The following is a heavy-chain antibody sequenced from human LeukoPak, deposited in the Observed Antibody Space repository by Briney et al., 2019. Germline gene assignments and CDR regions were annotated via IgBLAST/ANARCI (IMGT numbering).Heavy chain of an antibody. CDR1: GGSISSYY. CDR3: ARHLGAADFDY. J-gene: IGHJ4*02. Sequence: SETLSLTCTVSGGSISSYYWSWIRQPAGKGLEWIGRIYTSGNTNYNPSLKSRVTMSLDTSKNQFSLKLSSVTAADTAVYYCARHLGAADFDYWGQETLVTVSS. V-gene: IGHV4-4*07. D-gene: IGHD6-13*01. CDR2: IYTSGNT.